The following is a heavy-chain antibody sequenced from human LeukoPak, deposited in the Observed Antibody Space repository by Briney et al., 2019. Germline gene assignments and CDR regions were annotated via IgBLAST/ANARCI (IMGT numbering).Heavy chain of an antibody. D-gene: IGHD1-26*01. V-gene: IGHV3-7*01. CDR1: GFTFSSYW. Sequence: GRSLRLSCAASGFTFSSYWMTSVRQAPGKGLEWVSNINGDGSIENYVHSVRGRFSIFRDNAKDALYLQMNSLRVDDTAIYYCARDPIVGDTGGGDYWGQGTLVTVSS. J-gene: IGHJ4*02. CDR2: INGDGSIE. CDR3: ARDPIVGDTGGGDY.